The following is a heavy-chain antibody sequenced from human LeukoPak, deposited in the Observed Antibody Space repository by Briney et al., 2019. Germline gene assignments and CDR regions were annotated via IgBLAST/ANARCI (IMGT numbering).Heavy chain of an antibody. CDR2: ISGSSTYI. D-gene: IGHD6-13*01. Sequence: GGSLRLSCAASGFAFSSYSMNWARQAPGKGLEWVSSISGSSTYIYSANSLKGRFSISRDNAKNSLYLQMNSLRAEDTAVYFCARASLSEIIAAEAFFDSWGQGTLVTVSS. V-gene: IGHV3-21*01. CDR1: GFAFSSYS. J-gene: IGHJ4*02. CDR3: ARASLSEIIAAEAFFDS.